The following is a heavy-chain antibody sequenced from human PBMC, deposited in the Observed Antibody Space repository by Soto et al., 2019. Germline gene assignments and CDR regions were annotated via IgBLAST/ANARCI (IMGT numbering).Heavy chain of an antibody. CDR3: YEAGRDY. J-gene: IGHJ4*02. V-gene: IGHV3-23*01. Sequence: VQLLESGGGLVQPGGSLRLSCAASGFTFSSYAMSWVRQAPGKGLEWVSAISGSGGSTYYADSVKGQFTMSRDNSRYTLYLPMSSLRAGATAVYYCYEAGRDYWGQGTLVTVSS. CDR1: GFTFSSYA. D-gene: IGHD6-19*01. CDR2: ISGSGGST.